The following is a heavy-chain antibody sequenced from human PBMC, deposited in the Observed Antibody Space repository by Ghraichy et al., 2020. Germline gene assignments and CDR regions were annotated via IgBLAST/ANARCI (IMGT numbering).Heavy chain of an antibody. CDR3: ARPPLGASNAFDI. V-gene: IGHV1-2*02. CDR1: GYTFTGYY. D-gene: IGHD1-26*01. J-gene: IGHJ3*02. Sequence: ASVKVSCKASGYTFTGYYMHWVRQAPGQGLEWMGWINPNSGGTNYAQKFQGRVTMTRDTSISTAYMELSRLRSDDTAVYYCARPPLGASNAFDIWGQGTMVTVSS. CDR2: INPNSGGT.